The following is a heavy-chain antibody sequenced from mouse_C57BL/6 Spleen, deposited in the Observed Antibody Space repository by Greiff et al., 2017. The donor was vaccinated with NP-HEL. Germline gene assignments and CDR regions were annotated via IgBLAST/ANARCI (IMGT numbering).Heavy chain of an antibody. D-gene: IGHD2-2*01. J-gene: IGHJ3*01. V-gene: IGHV2-2*01. CDR1: GFSLTSYG. Sequence: VQLQQSGPGLVQPSQSLSITCTVSGFSLTSYGVHWVRQSPGKGLEWLGVIWSGGSTDYNAAFISRLSISKDNSKSQVFFKMNSLQADDTAIYYCARKGGYAWLAYWGQGTLVTVSA. CDR3: ARKGGYAWLAY. CDR2: IWSGGST.